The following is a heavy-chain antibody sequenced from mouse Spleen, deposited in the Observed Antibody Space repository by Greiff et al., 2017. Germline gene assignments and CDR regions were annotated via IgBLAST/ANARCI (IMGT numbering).Heavy chain of an antibody. CDR2: INPNNGGT. D-gene: IGHD4-1*01. J-gene: IGHJ1*01. CDR1: GYTFTDYY. V-gene: IGHV1-26*01. Sequence: VQLQQSGPELVKPGASVKISCKASGYTFTDYYMNWVKQSHGKSLEWIGDINPNNGGTSYNQKFKGKATLTVDKSSSTAYMELRSLTSEDSAVYYCARGANWGDWYFDVWGAGTTVTVSS. CDR3: ARGANWGDWYFDV.